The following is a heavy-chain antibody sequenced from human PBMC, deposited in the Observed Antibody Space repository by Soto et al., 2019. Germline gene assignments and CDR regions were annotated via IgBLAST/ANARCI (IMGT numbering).Heavy chain of an antibody. Sequence: HPGGSLRLSCAASGFTFSSYSMNWVRQAPGKGLEWVSAISGSGGSTYYADSVKGRFTISRDNSKNTLYLQMNSLRAEDTAVYYCAKGLRDIVATIQEGYYYYGMDVWGQGTTVTVSS. D-gene: IGHD5-12*01. CDR3: AKGLRDIVATIQEGYYYYGMDV. CDR1: GFTFSSYS. V-gene: IGHV3-23*01. J-gene: IGHJ6*02. CDR2: ISGSGGST.